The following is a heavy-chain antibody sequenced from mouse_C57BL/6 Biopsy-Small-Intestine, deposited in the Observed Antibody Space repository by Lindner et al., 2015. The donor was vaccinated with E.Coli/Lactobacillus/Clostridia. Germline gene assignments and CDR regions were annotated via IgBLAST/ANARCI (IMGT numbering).Heavy chain of an antibody. V-gene: IGHV5-17*01. Sequence: VQLQESGGGLVKPGGSLKLSCAASGFTFSDYGMHWVRQAPEKGLEWVAYISGGSSTIYYADTVKGRFTISRDNAKNTLFLQMASLRSEDTAMYYCARQDYGSSYAYWGQGTLVTVSA. CDR3: ARQDYGSSYAY. D-gene: IGHD1-1*01. CDR1: GFTFSDYG. CDR2: ISGGSSTI. J-gene: IGHJ3*01.